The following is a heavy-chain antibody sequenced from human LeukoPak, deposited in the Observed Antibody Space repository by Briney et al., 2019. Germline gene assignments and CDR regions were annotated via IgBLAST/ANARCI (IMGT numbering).Heavy chain of an antibody. Sequence: GGFLRLSCAASGFSVSDYYMNWIRQSPGKGLEWVSHISKKTAIEYADSVKGRFTISRDNANNLLLLQMDSLRPEDTGVYYCARGTYYSGSGPGSWFDPWGHGTPVTVSS. J-gene: IGHJ5*02. V-gene: IGHV3-69-1*01. CDR3: ARGTYYSGSGPGSWFDP. D-gene: IGHD3-10*01. CDR2: ISKKTAI. CDR1: GFSVSDYY.